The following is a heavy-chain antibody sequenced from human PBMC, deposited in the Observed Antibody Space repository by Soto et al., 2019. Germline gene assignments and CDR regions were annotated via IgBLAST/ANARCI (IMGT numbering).Heavy chain of an antibody. CDR3: TIEQNPWSGYYQPYYYGMDV. V-gene: IGHV3-49*01. D-gene: IGHD3-3*01. Sequence: PGGSLRLSCTASGFTFGDYAMSWFRQAPGKGLEWVGFIRSKAYGGTTEYNASVKGRFTISRDDSKSIAYLQMNSLKTEDTAVYYCTIEQNPWSGYYQPYYYGMDVWGQGTTVTVSS. J-gene: IGHJ6*02. CDR1: GFTFGDYA. CDR2: IRSKAYGGTT.